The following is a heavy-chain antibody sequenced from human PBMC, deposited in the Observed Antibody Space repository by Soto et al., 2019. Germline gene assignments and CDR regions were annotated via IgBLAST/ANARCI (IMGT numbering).Heavy chain of an antibody. J-gene: IGHJ4*02. CDR2: IYYSGST. CDR3: ARSLRRGPPFDY. Sequence: SETLSLTCAVSGGSIRSNNRWSWIRQPPGKGLESIGYIYYSGSTYYNPSLKSRVTISVDTSKNQFSLKLSSVTAADTAVYYCARSLRRGPPFDYWGQGTLVTVSS. V-gene: IGHV4-30-4*01. D-gene: IGHD3-10*01. CDR1: GGSIRSNNR.